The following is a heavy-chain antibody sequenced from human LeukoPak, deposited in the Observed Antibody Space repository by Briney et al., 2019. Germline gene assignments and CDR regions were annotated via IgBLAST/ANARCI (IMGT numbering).Heavy chain of an antibody. CDR3: ARVKGYDFWSGYYSYYYYGMDV. J-gene: IGHJ6*02. V-gene: IGHV1-8*01. Sequence: ASVTVSCTASGYTFTSYDINWVRQATGQGLEWMGWMNPNSGNTGYAQKFQGRVTMTRNTSISTAYMELSSLRSEDTAVYYCARVKGYDFWSGYYSYYYYGMDVWGQGTTVTVSS. CDR1: GYTFTSYD. CDR2: MNPNSGNT. D-gene: IGHD3-3*01.